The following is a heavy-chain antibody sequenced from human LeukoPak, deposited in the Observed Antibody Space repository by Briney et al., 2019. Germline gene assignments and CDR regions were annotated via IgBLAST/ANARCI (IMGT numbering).Heavy chain of an antibody. CDR2: ISGGSGNR. J-gene: IGHJ4*02. D-gene: IGHD3-3*01. CDR3: VKGQEFLEYIYDF. CDR1: VFNFNNYA. Sequence: GGSLTLSCAAFVFNFNNYAMTWVRQAPGKGLEWVSGISGGSGNRDYGDSVKGRFTISRDNSKSTLYLQMSGLRAEDTAVYFCVKGQEFLEYIYDFWGQGTLVTVSS. V-gene: IGHV3-23*01.